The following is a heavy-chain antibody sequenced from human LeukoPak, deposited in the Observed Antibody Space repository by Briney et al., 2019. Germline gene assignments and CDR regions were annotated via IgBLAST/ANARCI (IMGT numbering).Heavy chain of an antibody. V-gene: IGHV3-23*01. CDR3: AKDGTWIQLWLGY. CDR2: ISGSGGST. J-gene: IGHJ4*02. Sequence: GGSLRLSCAASGFTFSSYAMTWVRQAPGQGLEWVSAISGSGGSTYYVDSVKGRVTISRDNSKNTLYLQMNSLRVEDTAIYFCAKDGTWIQLWLGYWGQGTLVTVSS. D-gene: IGHD5-18*01. CDR1: GFTFSSYA.